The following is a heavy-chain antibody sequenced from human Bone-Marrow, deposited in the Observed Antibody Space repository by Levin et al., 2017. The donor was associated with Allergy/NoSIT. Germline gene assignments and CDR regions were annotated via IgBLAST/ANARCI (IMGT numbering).Heavy chain of an antibody. CDR1: GGTFSSYT. CDR2: IIPILGIA. Sequence: SVKVSCKASGGTFSSYTISWVRQAPGQGLEWMGRIIPILGIANYAQKFQGRVTITADKSTSTAYMELSSLRSEDTAVYYCARGVGIAVSVTTWWFDPWGQGTLVTVSS. D-gene: IGHD4-11*01. CDR3: ARGVGIAVSVTTWWFDP. V-gene: IGHV1-69*02. J-gene: IGHJ5*02.